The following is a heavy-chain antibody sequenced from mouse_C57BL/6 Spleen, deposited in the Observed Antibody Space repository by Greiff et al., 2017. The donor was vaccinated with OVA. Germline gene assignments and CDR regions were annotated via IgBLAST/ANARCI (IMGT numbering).Heavy chain of an antibody. CDR1: GYAFSSSW. J-gene: IGHJ1*03. V-gene: IGHV1-82*01. CDR3: ARLLYDGYDDWYCDD. D-gene: IGHD2-3*01. Sequence: VQLVESGPELVKPGASVKISCKASGYAFSSSWMNWVKQRPGKGLEWIGRIYPGDGDTNYNGKFKGKATLTADKSSSTAYMQLSSLTSEDSAVYFCARLLYDGYDDWYCDDWGTGTTVTVSS. CDR2: IYPGDGDT.